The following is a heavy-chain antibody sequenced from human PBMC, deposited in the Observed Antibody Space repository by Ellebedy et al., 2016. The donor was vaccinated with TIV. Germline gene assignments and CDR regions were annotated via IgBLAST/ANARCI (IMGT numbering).Heavy chain of an antibody. V-gene: IGHV3-30-3*01. CDR2: ISHDGSSQ. Sequence: PGGSLRLSCTVSGLTFSSYPIHWVRQAPGKGLEWVAVISHDGSSQYYADSVKGRFTVSRDNSMTTVYLEMNSLRAEDTALYYCARDLDKSSGWYGGAAYWGQGTQVTVSS. D-gene: IGHD6-19*01. J-gene: IGHJ4*02. CDR1: GLTFSSYP. CDR3: ARDLDKSSGWYGGAAY.